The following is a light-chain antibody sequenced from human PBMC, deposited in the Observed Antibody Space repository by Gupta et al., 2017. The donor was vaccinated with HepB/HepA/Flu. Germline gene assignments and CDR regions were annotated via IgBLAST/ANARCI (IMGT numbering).Light chain of an antibody. J-gene: IGKJ4*01. CDR2: WAS. CDR1: QSVIYSSNNKNY. Sequence: DIVMTQSPDSLAVSLCERATINCKSSQSVIYSSNNKNYLGWYQQKPGPPPKLLIYWASTRESGVPDRFSGSGSGTDFTLTISSLQAEDVAVYYCQQYYGNPLTFGGGTKVEIK. V-gene: IGKV4-1*01. CDR3: QQYYGNPLT.